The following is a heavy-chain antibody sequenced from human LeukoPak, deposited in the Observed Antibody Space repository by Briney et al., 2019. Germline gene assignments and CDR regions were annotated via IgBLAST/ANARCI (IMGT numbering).Heavy chain of an antibody. V-gene: IGHV4-59*12. J-gene: IGHJ5*02. CDR2: IYNSGST. D-gene: IGHD1-26*01. Sequence: SETLSLTCTVSGGSISSYYWTWIRQPPGKGLEWIGYIYNSGSTNYNPSLKSRVTMSVDTSKNQFSLKLSSVTAADTAVYYCARDVGGNWFDPWGQGTLVTVSS. CDR3: ARDVGGNWFDP. CDR1: GGSISSYY.